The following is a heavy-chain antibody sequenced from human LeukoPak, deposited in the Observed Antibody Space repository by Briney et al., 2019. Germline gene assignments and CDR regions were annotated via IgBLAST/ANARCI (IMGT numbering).Heavy chain of an antibody. D-gene: IGHD3-10*01. J-gene: IGHJ4*02. CDR3: ARDGDGTGPLDY. Sequence: SETLSLTCTVSGGSISSYYWSWIRQPPGKGLEWIGYIYYSGSTNYNPSLKSRVTISVDTSKNQFSLKLSSVTAADTAVYYCARDGDGTGPLDYWGQGTLVTVSS. CDR2: IYYSGST. CDR1: GGSISSYY. V-gene: IGHV4-59*01.